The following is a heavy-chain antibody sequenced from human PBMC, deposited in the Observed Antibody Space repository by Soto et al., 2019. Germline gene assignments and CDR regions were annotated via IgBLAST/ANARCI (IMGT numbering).Heavy chain of an antibody. J-gene: IGHJ4*02. CDR3: VKEKGLCCDWSYYFDC. Sequence: GGSLRLSCSASGFSFSIYTIHWVRQAPGKGLEFVAAINNNGTNTYYGDSVKDRFTISRDNSKNAVYLQMYGLSAEDTALYYCVKEKGLCCDWSYYFDCWGQGTQVTVSS. CDR2: INNNGTNT. V-gene: IGHV3-64D*06. D-gene: IGHD3-9*01. CDR1: GFSFSIYT.